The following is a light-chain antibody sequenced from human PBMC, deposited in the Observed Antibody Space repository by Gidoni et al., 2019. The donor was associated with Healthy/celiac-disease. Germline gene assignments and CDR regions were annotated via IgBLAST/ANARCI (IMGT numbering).Light chain of an antibody. CDR3: QKYNSYPWT. V-gene: IGKV1-5*01. CDR2: DAS. J-gene: IGKJ1*01. CDR1: QSISSW. Sequence: DIQMTQSPSTLSASVGDRVTITCRASQSISSWLAWYQQKPGKEPKLLIYDASSLESGVPSRFSGSGSGTECTLTISSLQPDDFATYYCQKYNSYPWTFXQXTKVEIK.